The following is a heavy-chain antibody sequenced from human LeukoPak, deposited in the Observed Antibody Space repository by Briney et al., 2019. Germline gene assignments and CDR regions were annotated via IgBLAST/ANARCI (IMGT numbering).Heavy chain of an antibody. CDR1: GGTFSSYA. CDR3: ARDRLPVATTNYYYYYMDV. Sequence: ASVKVSCKASGGTFSSYAISWVRQAPGQGLEWMGGIIPIFGTANYAQKFQGRVTITADESTSTAYMELSSLRSEDTAVYYCARDRLPVATTNYYYYYMDVWGKGTTVTVSS. CDR2: IIPIFGTA. D-gene: IGHD2-2*01. V-gene: IGHV1-69*13. J-gene: IGHJ6*03.